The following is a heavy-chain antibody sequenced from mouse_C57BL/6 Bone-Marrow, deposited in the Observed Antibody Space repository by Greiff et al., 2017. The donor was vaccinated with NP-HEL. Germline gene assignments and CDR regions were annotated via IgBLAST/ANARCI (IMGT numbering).Heavy chain of an antibody. D-gene: IGHD1-1*01. Sequence: VQLQQSGPELVKPGASVKISCKASGYTFTDYYMNWVKQSHGKSLEWIGDINPNNGGTSYNQKFKGKATLTVDKSSSTAYMELRSLTSEDSAVYYCAREENYYGSSYHWYFDVWGTGTTVTVSS. J-gene: IGHJ1*03. CDR3: AREENYYGSSYHWYFDV. CDR2: INPNNGGT. V-gene: IGHV1-26*01. CDR1: GYTFTDYY.